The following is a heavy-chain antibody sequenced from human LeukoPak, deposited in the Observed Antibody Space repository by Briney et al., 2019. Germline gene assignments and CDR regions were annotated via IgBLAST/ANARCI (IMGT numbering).Heavy chain of an antibody. Sequence: SETLSLTCTVSGGSISSYYWSWIRQPPGKGLEWIGYIYYSGSTNYNPSLKSRVTISVDTSKNQFSLQLSSVTAADTAVYYCARDSSMITFGGVIDSYFDYWGQGTLVTVSS. V-gene: IGHV4-59*01. D-gene: IGHD3-16*02. CDR2: IYYSGST. CDR1: GGSISSYY. CDR3: ARDSSMITFGGVIDSYFDY. J-gene: IGHJ4*02.